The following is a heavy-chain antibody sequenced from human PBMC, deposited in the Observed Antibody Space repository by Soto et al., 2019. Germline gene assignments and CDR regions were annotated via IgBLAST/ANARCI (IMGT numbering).Heavy chain of an antibody. CDR2: TNPNTGAT. CDR1: GYSFTSYD. CDR3: ARGQGWSVFYYYYMDV. Sequence: QVQLVQSGAEAKKPGASVKVSCKASGYSFTSYDINWVRQATGHGLEWMGWTNPNTGATGYAQKFQGRVTLTWNISTSTAYMELSRLTLEDTAVYYCARGQGWSVFYYYYMDVWGKGTTVTVSS. J-gene: IGHJ6*03. V-gene: IGHV1-8*01.